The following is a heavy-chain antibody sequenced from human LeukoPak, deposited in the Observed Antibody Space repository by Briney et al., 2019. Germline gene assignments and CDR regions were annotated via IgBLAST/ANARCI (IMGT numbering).Heavy chain of an antibody. V-gene: IGHV1-69*13. CDR1: GGTFSSYA. Sequence: ASVKVSCKASGGTFSSYAISWVRQAPGQGLEWMGGIIPIFGTANYAQKFQGRATITADESTSTAYMELSSLRSEDTAVYYCARDWSHCSSTSCYMKGVFDYWGQGTLVTVFS. D-gene: IGHD2-2*01. J-gene: IGHJ4*02. CDR3: ARDWSHCSSTSCYMKGVFDY. CDR2: IIPIFGTA.